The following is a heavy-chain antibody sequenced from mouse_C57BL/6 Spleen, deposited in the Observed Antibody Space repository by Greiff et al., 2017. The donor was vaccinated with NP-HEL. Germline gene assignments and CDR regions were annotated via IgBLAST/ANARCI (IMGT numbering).Heavy chain of an antibody. CDR3: ARGNDGHAMDY. CDR2: IDPSDSYT. Sequence: QVQLKQPGAELVMPGASVKLSCKASGYTFTSYWMHWVKQRPGQGLEWIGEIDPSDSYTNYNQKFKGKSTLTVDKSSSTAYMQLSSLTSEDSAVYYCARGNDGHAMDYWGQGTSVTVSS. D-gene: IGHD2-12*01. CDR1: GYTFTSYW. V-gene: IGHV1-69*01. J-gene: IGHJ4*01.